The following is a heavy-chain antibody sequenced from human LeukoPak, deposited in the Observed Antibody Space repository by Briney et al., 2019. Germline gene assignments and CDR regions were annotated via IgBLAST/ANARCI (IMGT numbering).Heavy chain of an antibody. J-gene: IGHJ5*02. CDR2: IYTSGST. Sequence: PSETLSLTCTVSGGSISSGSYYWSWIRQPAGKGLEWIGRIYTSGSTNYHPSLKSRVTISVDTSKNQFSLKLSSVTAADTAVYYCARGYPGIAAAGSVFDPWGQGTLVTVSS. V-gene: IGHV4-61*02. D-gene: IGHD6-13*01. CDR3: ARGYPGIAAAGSVFDP. CDR1: GGSISSGSYY.